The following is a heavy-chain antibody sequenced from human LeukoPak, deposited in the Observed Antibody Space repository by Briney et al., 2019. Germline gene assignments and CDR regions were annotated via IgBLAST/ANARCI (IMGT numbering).Heavy chain of an antibody. CDR3: ARGSGIITGIDE. J-gene: IGHJ4*02. Sequence: GGSLRLSCAASGFTFSSYAMSWVRQAPGKGLVWVSRKDDGSQTNYADSVKGRFTISRDNAKNTLSLQMNSLRAEDAAVYYCARGSGIITGIDEWGQGTLVTVSS. D-gene: IGHD6-25*01. V-gene: IGHV3-74*01. CDR2: KDDGSQT. CDR1: GFTFSSYA.